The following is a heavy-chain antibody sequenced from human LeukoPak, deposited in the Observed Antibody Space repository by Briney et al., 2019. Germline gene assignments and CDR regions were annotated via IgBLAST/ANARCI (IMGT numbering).Heavy chain of an antibody. CDR3: AREYCSGGSCYMRFDS. Sequence: ASVKVSCKASGYAFTGYYMHWVRQAPGQGLEWMGRINPNSGGTTYAQKFQGRVTMTRDTSISTAYMELSRLRSDDTAVSYGAREYCSGGSCYMRFDSWGQGTLATAS. J-gene: IGHJ4*02. CDR1: GYAFTGYY. CDR2: INPNSGGT. V-gene: IGHV1-2*06. D-gene: IGHD2-15*01.